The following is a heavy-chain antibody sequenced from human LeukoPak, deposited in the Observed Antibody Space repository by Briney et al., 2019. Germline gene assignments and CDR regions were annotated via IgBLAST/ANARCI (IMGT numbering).Heavy chain of an antibody. D-gene: IGHD2-21*02. Sequence: GESLKISCKASGYRFTTYWIAWVRQMPGKGLEWMGIIYPGDSETRYSPSFHGQVTISADKSISTAYLQWSSLQASDSAMYYCARLSYCGGDCHYNSYSDFWGQGTLVSVSS. CDR1: GYRFTTYW. CDR3: ARLSYCGGDCHYNSYSDF. V-gene: IGHV5-51*01. CDR2: IYPGDSET. J-gene: IGHJ4*02.